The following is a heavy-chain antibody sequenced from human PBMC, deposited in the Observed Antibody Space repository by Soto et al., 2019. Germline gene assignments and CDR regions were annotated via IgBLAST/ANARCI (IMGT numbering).Heavy chain of an antibody. CDR2: IYYSGST. D-gene: IGHD3-9*01. Sequence: QVQLQESGPGLVKPSETLSLTCTVSGGSISSYYWSWIRQPPGKGLEWIGYIYYSGSTNYNPSLKRPVPISIDTSKNQFSLELRSVTAGDTAVYYCAREGGGEYYDILTGPRGEFDYWGQGTLVTVSS. CDR3: AREGGGEYYDILTGPRGEFDY. J-gene: IGHJ4*02. V-gene: IGHV4-59*01. CDR1: GGSISSYY.